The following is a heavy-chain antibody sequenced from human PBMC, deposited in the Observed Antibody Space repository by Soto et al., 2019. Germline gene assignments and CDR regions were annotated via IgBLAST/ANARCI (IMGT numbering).Heavy chain of an antibody. CDR2: ISYDGSNT. D-gene: IGHD1-26*01. J-gene: IGHJ6*02. Sequence: QVQLVESGGGVVQSGWSLRLSCAASGFSISDYGMEWVRQAPGKGLEWVALISYDGSNTYYADSVKGRFTISRDNSKDTLFLQMTGLRREDTAVYYCAKGAGDRLSLGMDVWGQGTTVTVSS. CDR3: AKGAGDRLSLGMDV. CDR1: GFSISDYG. V-gene: IGHV3-30*18.